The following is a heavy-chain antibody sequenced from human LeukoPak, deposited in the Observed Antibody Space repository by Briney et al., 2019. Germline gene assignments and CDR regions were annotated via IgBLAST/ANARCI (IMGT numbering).Heavy chain of an antibody. CDR3: AREGYCSGGSCFDY. CDR2: IYYSGST. D-gene: IGHD2-15*01. Sequence: SGTLSLTCAVSGGSISSGGYYWSWIRQHPGKGLEWIGYIYYSGSTCYNPSLKSRVTISVDTSKNQFSLKLSSVTAADTAVYYCAREGYCSGGSCFDYWGQGTLVTVSS. CDR1: GGSISSGGYY. V-gene: IGHV4-31*11. J-gene: IGHJ4*02.